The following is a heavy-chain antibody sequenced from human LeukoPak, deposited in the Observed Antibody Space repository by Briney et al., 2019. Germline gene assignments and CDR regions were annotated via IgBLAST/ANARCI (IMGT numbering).Heavy chain of an antibody. Sequence: ASVKVSCKASGGTFSSYAISWVRQAPGQGLEWMGRIIPILGIANYAQKFQGRVTITADKSTSTAYMELSSLRSEDTAVYYCARDNPIYDSSGYNAFDIWGQGTMVTVSP. CDR3: ARDNPIYDSSGYNAFDI. CDR2: IIPILGIA. CDR1: GGTFSSYA. V-gene: IGHV1-69*04. D-gene: IGHD3-22*01. J-gene: IGHJ3*02.